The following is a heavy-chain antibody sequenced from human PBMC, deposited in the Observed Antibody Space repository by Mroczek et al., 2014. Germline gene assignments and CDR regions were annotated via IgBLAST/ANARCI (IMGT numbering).Heavy chain of an antibody. Sequence: VQLVESGEAWYSLAGPSRLSCAASGFTFDDYAMHWVRQAPGKGLEWVSGISWNSGSIGYADSVKGRFTISRDNAKNSLYLQMNSLRAEDTALYYCAKDNGQQLPRVGAFDIWGQGTMVTVSS. CDR3: AKDNGQQLPRVGAFDI. J-gene: IGHJ3*02. V-gene: IGHV3-9*01. CDR1: GFTFDDYA. D-gene: IGHD6-13*01. CDR2: ISWNSGSI.